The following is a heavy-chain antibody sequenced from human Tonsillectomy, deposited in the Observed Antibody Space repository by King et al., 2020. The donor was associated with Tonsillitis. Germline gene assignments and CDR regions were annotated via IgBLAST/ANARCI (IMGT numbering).Heavy chain of an antibody. CDR2: INTNTGNP. V-gene: IGHV7-4-1*02. CDR3: ARSPCSDPFDY. D-gene: IGHD6-19*01. Sequence: VQLVQSGSELKKAGASVRVSCKASGYDFISYAMSWVRQAPGQGLECMGWINTNTGNPTYAQGFTGRFVFSLDTSVSTAYLQINSLQAEDTAFYYCARSPCSDPFDYWGQGTLVTVSS. CDR1: GYDFISYA. J-gene: IGHJ4*02.